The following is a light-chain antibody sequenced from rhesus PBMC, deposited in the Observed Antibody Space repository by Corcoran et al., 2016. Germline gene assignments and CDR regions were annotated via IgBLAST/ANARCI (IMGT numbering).Light chain of an antibody. J-gene: IGKJ3*01. CDR2: KAS. CDR3: QHYSSGPFT. CDR1: QGISSW. Sequence: DIQMTQSPSSLSASVGDTVTITCRASQGISSWLAWYQQKPGKAPKLLIYKASSLQSGVPSRFSGSGSGTDFTLTISSLQSKDFATYSCQHYSSGPFTFGPGTKLDIK. V-gene: IGKV1-22*01.